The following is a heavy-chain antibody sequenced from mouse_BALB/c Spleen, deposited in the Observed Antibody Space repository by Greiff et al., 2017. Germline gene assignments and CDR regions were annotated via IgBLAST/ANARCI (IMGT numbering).Heavy chain of an antibody. CDR3: SRHETTVVANDRYFDD. CDR1: GFTFSSYG. J-gene: IGHJ2*01. V-gene: IGHV5-6*01. Sequence: EVHLVESGGDLVKPGGSLKLSCAASGFTFSSYGMSWVRQTPDKRLEWVATISSGGSYTYYPDSVKGRFTFSRDNAKNTLYLQMSSLKSEDTAMYECSRHETTVVANDRYFDDWGQGTTLTVSS. CDR2: ISSGGSYT. D-gene: IGHD1-1*01.